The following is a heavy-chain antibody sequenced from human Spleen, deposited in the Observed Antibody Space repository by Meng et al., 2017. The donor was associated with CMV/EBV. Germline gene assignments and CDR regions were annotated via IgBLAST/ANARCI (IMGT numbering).Heavy chain of an antibody. CDR3: ARPQWLVRRYYFDY. D-gene: IGHD6-19*01. Sequence: SVKVSCKASGGTFSSYTINWVRQAPGQGLEWMGRIIPILGIPKYAQKFQGRLTITADKSTSTAYMELNSLRSEDTAVYYCARPQWLVRRYYFDYWGQGILVTVSS. CDR1: GGTFSSYT. V-gene: IGHV1-69*02. J-gene: IGHJ4*02. CDR2: IIPILGIP.